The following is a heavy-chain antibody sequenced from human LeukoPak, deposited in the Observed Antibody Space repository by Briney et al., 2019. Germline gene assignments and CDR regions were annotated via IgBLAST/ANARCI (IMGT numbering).Heavy chain of an antibody. CDR3: ATYSILNAREFRY. CDR1: GFTFSNFW. CDR2: IKQDGSEK. V-gene: IGHV3-7*01. Sequence: GGSLRLSCAASGFTFSNFWMSWVRQAPGKGLEWVANIKQDGSEKYHVDSVKGRFTISRDNAKNSLYLQMNSLRAEDTAVYYCATYSILNAREFRYWGQGTLVTVTS. D-gene: IGHD4-11*01. J-gene: IGHJ1*01.